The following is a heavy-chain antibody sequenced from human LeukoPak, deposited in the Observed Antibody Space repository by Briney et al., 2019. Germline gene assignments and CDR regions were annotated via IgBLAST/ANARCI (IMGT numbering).Heavy chain of an antibody. CDR1: AGSITGYY. V-gene: IGHV4-4*07. Sequence: SETLSLTCTVSAGSITGYYWTWIRQPAGKGLEWIGRISDSGRTYYNPSLESRVAISLDTSNNQFSLKVISVTAADPAVYYCARGTDVTPITGYYSFVYWGQGTLVSVSS. CDR3: ARGTDVTPITGYYSFVY. CDR2: ISDSGRT. J-gene: IGHJ4*02. D-gene: IGHD3-9*01.